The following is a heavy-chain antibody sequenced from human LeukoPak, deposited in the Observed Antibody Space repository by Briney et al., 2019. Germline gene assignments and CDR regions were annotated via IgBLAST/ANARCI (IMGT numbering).Heavy chain of an antibody. Sequence: GGSLILSCAASGFTLSNYDMNWVRQAPGKGLEWVSSISTRSRYIYYKDSVRGRFTISRDDAKNSLYLEMNSLRAEDTAVYYCARADCSSSTCYLRRSWFDPWGQGTLVTVSS. V-gene: IGHV3-21*01. CDR1: GFTLSNYD. CDR3: ARADCSSSTCYLRRSWFDP. D-gene: IGHD2-2*01. CDR2: ISTRSRYI. J-gene: IGHJ5*02.